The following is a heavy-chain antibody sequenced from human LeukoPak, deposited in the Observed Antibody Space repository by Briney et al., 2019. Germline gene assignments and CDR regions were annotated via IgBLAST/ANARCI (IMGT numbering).Heavy chain of an antibody. D-gene: IGHD1-26*01. CDR1: GGTFSSYA. Sequence: ASVKVSCKASGGTFSSYAISWVRQAPGQGLEWMGWISAYNGNTNYAQKLQGRVTMTTDTSTSTAYMELRSLRSDDTAVYYCARDLGVYSMPDIWGQGTMVTVSS. CDR3: ARDLGVYSMPDI. V-gene: IGHV1-18*01. J-gene: IGHJ3*02. CDR2: ISAYNGNT.